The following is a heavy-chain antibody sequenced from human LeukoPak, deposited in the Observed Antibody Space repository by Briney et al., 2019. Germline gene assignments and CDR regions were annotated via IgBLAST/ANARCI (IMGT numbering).Heavy chain of an antibody. J-gene: IGHJ6*03. D-gene: IGHD6-19*01. V-gene: IGHV3-66*01. CDR2: IYSDGTT. CDR3: GRYGLGYYYMDV. Sequence: GSLRLSCAASGFTVSSNYMIWVRQASGKGLECVSVIYSDGTTYYADSVKGRFTISRDNAKNSLYLQMNSLRAEDTAVYYCGRYGLGYYYMDVWGKGTTVTVSS. CDR1: GFTVSSNY.